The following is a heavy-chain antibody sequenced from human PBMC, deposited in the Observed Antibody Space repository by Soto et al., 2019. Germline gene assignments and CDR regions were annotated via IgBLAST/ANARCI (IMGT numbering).Heavy chain of an antibody. CDR1: GFTFSSYA. D-gene: IGHD3-22*01. V-gene: IGHV3-23*01. Sequence: PGGSLRFSCTASGFTFSSYAMSWVRQAPGKGLEWVSGISGSGGSTYYADSVKGRFTISRDNSKNTLYLQMNSLRAEDTAVYYCAKDTYYYDSSGYYLRYDAFDIWGQGTMVTVSS. CDR2: ISGSGGST. CDR3: AKDTYYYDSSGYYLRYDAFDI. J-gene: IGHJ3*02.